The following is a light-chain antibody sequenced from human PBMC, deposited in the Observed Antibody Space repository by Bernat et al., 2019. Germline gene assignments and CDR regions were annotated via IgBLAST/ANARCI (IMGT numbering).Light chain of an antibody. J-gene: IGKJ4*01. CDR1: QNIKLF. CDR3: QQSYSKVT. Sequence: IQMTQSPSALSASVGDRVTITCRATQNIKLFLNWYQQKPGKAPKLLIYTASSLQSGVPSRFSGSGSGTDFTLTISSVQPEDVASYYCQQSYSKVTFGGGTKVEIK. CDR2: TAS. V-gene: IGKV1-39*01.